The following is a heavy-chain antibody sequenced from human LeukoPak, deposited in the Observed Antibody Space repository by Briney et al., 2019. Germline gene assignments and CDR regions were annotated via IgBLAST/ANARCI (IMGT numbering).Heavy chain of an antibody. CDR3: AKEGGYGTHYYMDV. CDR2: ISWNSGSI. Sequence: PGRSLRLSCAASGFTFDDYAMHWVRQAPGKGLEWVSGISWNSGSIGYADSVKGRFTISRDNAKNSLYLQMNSLRAEDMALYYCAKEGGYGTHYYMDVWGKGTTVTVSS. D-gene: IGHD5-12*01. CDR1: GFTFDDYA. V-gene: IGHV3-9*03. J-gene: IGHJ6*03.